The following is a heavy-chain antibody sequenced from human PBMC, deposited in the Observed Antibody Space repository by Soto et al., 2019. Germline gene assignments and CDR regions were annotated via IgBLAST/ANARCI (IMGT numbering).Heavy chain of an antibody. J-gene: IGHJ4*02. D-gene: IGHD3-3*01. CDR1: GGSISSSNW. CDR2: IYHSGST. Sequence: SETPSLTCAVSGGSISSSNWWSWVRQPPGKGLEGIGEIYHSGSTNYNPSLKSRVTISVDKSKNQLSLKLSSMTAADTAVYYCARVGRFLENYAPFDYWGQGTLVTSPQ. V-gene: IGHV4-4*02. CDR3: ARVGRFLENYAPFDY.